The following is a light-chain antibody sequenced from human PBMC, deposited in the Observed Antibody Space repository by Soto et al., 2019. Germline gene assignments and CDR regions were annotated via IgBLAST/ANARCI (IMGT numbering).Light chain of an antibody. CDR1: QNIRTY. Sequence: IQVTQSPSSLSASVGDRVTITCRASQNIRTYLNWYQQRPGKPPKLLIHTASTLQSGVPSRFSGSGSGTDFTLTISSLQPEDFATYYCQQTYSTLNSFGQGTKVEIK. V-gene: IGKV1-39*01. J-gene: IGKJ2*03. CDR2: TAS. CDR3: QQTYSTLNS.